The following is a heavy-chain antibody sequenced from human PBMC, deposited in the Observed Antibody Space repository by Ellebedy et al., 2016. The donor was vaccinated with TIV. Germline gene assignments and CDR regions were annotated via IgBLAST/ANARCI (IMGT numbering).Heavy chain of an antibody. V-gene: IGHV3-66*01. D-gene: IGHD3-10*02. CDR2: IYSGGST. Sequence: GESLKISCAASEFTVSSNYMSWVRQAPGKELEWVSVIYSGGSTDYADSVKGRFTISRDNSKNTLYLQLNSLRAEDTAVYYCARESFYDVDLSGWYFDLWGRGTLVTVSS. CDR1: EFTVSSNY. J-gene: IGHJ2*01. CDR3: ARESFYDVDLSGWYFDL.